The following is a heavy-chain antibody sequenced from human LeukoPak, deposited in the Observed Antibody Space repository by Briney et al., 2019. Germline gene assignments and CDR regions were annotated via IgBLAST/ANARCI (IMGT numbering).Heavy chain of an antibody. CDR2: IRSSSSYI. CDR1: GFTFSSYS. D-gene: IGHD3-22*01. V-gene: IGHV3-21*01. CDR3: ARFDSSGYYLDY. J-gene: IGHJ4*02. Sequence: GGTLRLSCAASGFTFSSYSMNWVRQAPGKGLEWVSSIRSSSSYIYYADSVKGRFTISRDNAKNSLYLQMNSLRAEDTAVYYCARFDSSGYYLDYWGQGTLVTVSS.